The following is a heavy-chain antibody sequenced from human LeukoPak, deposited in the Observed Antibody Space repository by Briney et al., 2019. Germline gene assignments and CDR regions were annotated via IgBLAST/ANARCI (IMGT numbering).Heavy chain of an antibody. Sequence: SQTLSLTCTVSGGSISSGSYYWSWIRQPAGKGLEWIGRIYISGSTNYNPSLKSRVTISVDTSKNQFSLKLSSVTAADTAVYYCAKESCSSRCNFDYWGQGTLVTVSS. CDR2: IYISGST. V-gene: IGHV4-61*02. J-gene: IGHJ4*02. CDR3: AKESCSSRCNFDY. CDR1: GGSISSGSYY. D-gene: IGHD2-2*01.